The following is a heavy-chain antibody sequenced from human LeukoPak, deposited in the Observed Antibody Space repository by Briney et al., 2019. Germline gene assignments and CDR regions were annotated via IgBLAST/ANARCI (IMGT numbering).Heavy chain of an antibody. V-gene: IGHV4-59*08. CDR2: IYYSGST. CDR3: ARLRIAAADRPFDY. Sequence: SETLSLTCTVSGGSISSYYWSWIRQPPGKGLEWIGYIYYSGSTNYNPSLKSRVTISVDTSKNQFSLKLSSVTAADTAVYYCARLRIAAADRPFDYWGRGTLVTVSS. CDR1: GGSISSYY. J-gene: IGHJ4*02. D-gene: IGHD6-13*01.